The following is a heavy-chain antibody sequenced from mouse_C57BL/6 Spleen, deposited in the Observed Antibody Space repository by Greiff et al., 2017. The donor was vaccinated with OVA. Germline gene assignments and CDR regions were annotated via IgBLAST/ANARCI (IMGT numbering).Heavy chain of an antibody. CDR2: ISSGGDYI. V-gene: IGHV5-9-1*02. CDR1: GFTFSSYA. D-gene: IGHD1-1*01. Sequence: EVQVVESGAGLVKPGGSLKLSCAASGFTFSSYAMSWVRQTPEKRLEWVAYISSGGDYIYYADTVKGRFTISRDNARNTLYLQMSSLKSEDTAMYYCTRSYGSSNFDYWGQGTTLTVSS. CDR3: TRSYGSSNFDY. J-gene: IGHJ2*01.